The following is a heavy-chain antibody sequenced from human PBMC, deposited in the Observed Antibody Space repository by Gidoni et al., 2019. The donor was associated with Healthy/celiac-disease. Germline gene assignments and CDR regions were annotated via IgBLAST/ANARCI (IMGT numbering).Heavy chain of an antibody. D-gene: IGHD3-22*01. CDR2: ISSSSSYI. CDR3: ARDRVSYYYDSSGYYYDYFQH. Sequence: EVQLVESGGGLVKPGGSLRLSCAASGLTLSSPSMNWVRQAPGKGLEWVSSISSSSSYIYYADSVKGRFTISRDNAKNSLYLQMNSLRAENTAVYYCARDRVSYYYDSSGYYYDYFQHWGQGTLVTVSS. CDR1: GLTLSSPS. J-gene: IGHJ1*01. V-gene: IGHV3-21*01.